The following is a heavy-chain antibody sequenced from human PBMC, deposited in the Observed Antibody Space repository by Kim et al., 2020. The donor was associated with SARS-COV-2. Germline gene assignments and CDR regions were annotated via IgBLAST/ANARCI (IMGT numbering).Heavy chain of an antibody. CDR2: MNPNSGNT. CDR1: GYTFSSYD. CDR3: ARGWYYDILTGLVQFDP. Sequence: ASVKVSCKASGYTFSSYDINWVRQATGQGLEWMGWMNPNSGNTGYAQKFQGRVTMTRNTSISTAYMELSSLRSEDTAVYYCARGWYYDILTGLVQFDPWGQGTLVTVSS. J-gene: IGHJ5*02. V-gene: IGHV1-8*01. D-gene: IGHD3-9*01.